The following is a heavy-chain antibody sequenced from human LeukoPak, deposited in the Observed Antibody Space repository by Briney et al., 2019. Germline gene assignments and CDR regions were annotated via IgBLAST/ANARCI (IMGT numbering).Heavy chain of an antibody. J-gene: IGHJ5*02. CDR1: GGSISSSSYY. CDR2: IYYSGST. CDR3: ARPQSGTVTTDNWFDP. D-gene: IGHD4-17*01. V-gene: IGHV4-39*07. Sequence: SETLSLTCTVSGGSISSSSYYWGWIRQPPGTGLEWIGSIYYSGSTYYNPSLKSRVTISVDTSKNQFSLKLSSVTAADTAVYYCARPQSGTVTTDNWFDPWGQGTLVTVSS.